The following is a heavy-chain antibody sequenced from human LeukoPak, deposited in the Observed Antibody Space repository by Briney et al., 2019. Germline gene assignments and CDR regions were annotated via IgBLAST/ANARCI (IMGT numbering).Heavy chain of an antibody. CDR3: AKDPDCSSTSCYEVGLGYFDY. CDR1: GFTFDDYA. D-gene: IGHD2-2*01. Sequence: PGRSLRLSCAASGFTFDDYAMHWVRQAPGKGLEWVSGISWNSGSIGYADSVKGRFTISRDNAKNSLYLQMNSLRAEDTAVYYCAKDPDCSSTSCYEVGLGYFDYWGQGTLVTVSS. V-gene: IGHV3-9*01. CDR2: ISWNSGSI. J-gene: IGHJ4*02.